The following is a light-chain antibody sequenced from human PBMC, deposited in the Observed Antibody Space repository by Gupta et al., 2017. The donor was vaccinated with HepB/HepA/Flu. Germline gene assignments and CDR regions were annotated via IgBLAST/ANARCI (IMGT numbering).Light chain of an antibody. Sequence: DIVMTQSPSFLSVAPGQPASMSCRSSQSLLHSDGKTYLYWFLQKPGKSPQLLIYEVSKRFSGVPDRFSGSGSETYFTLRISRVEAEDAGTYYCMQSLELPPLTFGGGIRVE. V-gene: IGKV2D-29*02. CDR3: MQSLELPPLT. J-gene: IGKJ4*01. CDR1: QSLLHSDGKTY. CDR2: EVS.